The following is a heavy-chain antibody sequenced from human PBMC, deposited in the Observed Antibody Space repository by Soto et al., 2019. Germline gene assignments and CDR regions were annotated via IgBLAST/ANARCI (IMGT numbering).Heavy chain of an antibody. D-gene: IGHD3-16*01. CDR3: ARGLGGVTNLYYFDY. J-gene: IGHJ4*02. CDR2: ISAYNGNT. CDR1: GYTFTSYG. V-gene: IGHV1-18*01. Sequence: QVQLVQSGAEVKKPGASVKVSCKASGYTFTSYGISWVRQAPGQGLEWMGWISAYNGNTNDAQKLQGRVTMTTDPATSTASMELRSLRSDDTAVYCCARGLGGVTNLYYFDYWGQGTLVTVSS.